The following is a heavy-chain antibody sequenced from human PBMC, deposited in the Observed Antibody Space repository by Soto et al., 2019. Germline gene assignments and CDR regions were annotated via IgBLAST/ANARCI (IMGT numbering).Heavy chain of an antibody. J-gene: IGHJ4*02. Sequence: SETLSLTCAVSGYSINRGFYWGWIRQSPGRRLEWIDSSYYGRNTYYNPSLNRRVTISIDASKNQFSLTLTSVTAADTAVYYCARDEGIQASPLDWSQGILVTVSS. CDR1: GYSINRGFY. CDR2: SYYGRNT. CDR3: ARDEGIQASPLD. V-gene: IGHV4-38-2*02. D-gene: IGHD5-18*01.